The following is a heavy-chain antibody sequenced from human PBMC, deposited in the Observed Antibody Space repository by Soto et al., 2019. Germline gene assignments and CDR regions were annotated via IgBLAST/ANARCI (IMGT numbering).Heavy chain of an antibody. CDR3: ARAPSWWYFDL. CDR1: GYTFTSYA. J-gene: IGHJ2*01. V-gene: IGHV1-3*01. Sequence: ASVKVSCKASGYTFTSYAMHWVRQAPGQRLEWMGWVNAGNGNTKYSQKFQGRVTITRDTSASTAYMELSSLRSEDTAVYYCARAPSWWYFDLWGRGTLVTVSS. CDR2: VNAGNGNT.